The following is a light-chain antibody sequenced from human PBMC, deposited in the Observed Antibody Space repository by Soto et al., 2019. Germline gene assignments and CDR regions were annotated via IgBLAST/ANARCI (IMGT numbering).Light chain of an antibody. CDR1: QSVNIY. CDR2: DAS. CDR3: QQRAKWPST. Sequence: EIVLTQSPATVSLSPGERVTLSCRAGQSVNIYLAWYQQKPGQAPRLLIYDASNRATGVPARFSGSGSGTDFTLTISSLESEDFAIYYCQQRAKWPSTFGPGTKVEMK. V-gene: IGKV3-11*01. J-gene: IGKJ2*02.